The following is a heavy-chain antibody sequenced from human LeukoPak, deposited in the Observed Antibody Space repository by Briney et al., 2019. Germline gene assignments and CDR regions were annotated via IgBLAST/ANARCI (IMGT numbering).Heavy chain of an antibody. CDR3: ARDRHGFFDY. J-gene: IGHJ4*03. V-gene: IGHV3-23*01. Sequence: PGGSLRLSCAASAFTFSSYAMSWVRQAPGKGLEWVSAISGSGDNTYYADSVKGRFTISRDNSKNTLYLQMNSERAEDTAVYYCARDRHGFFDYWGQGTLVTVSS. CDR2: ISGSGDNT. CDR1: AFTFSSYA.